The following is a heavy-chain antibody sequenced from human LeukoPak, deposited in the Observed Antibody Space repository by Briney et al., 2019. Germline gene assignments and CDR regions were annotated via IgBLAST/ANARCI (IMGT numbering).Heavy chain of an antibody. J-gene: IGHJ4*02. CDR2: IYTSGTT. V-gene: IGHV4-61*02. CDR3: ARADDYGNRHFDY. Sequence: PSETLSLTCTVSGGSISSGSYYWSWIRQPAGKGLEWIGRIYTSGTTNYNPSLKSRVTMSVDTSKNQFSLKLSSVTAADTAVYYCARADDYGNRHFDYWGQGTLVTVSS. D-gene: IGHD4-17*01. CDR1: GGSISSGSYY.